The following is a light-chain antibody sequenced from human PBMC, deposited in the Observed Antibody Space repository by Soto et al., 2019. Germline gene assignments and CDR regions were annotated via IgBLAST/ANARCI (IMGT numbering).Light chain of an antibody. J-gene: IGLJ1*01. Sequence: QSVLTQPASVSGSPGQSITFSCTGTSSDIGVYNYVSWYQQHPGKAPKLMIYEANNRPSGVSNRFSGSKSGNTASLTISGLQAEDEADYYCSSYTTSNTYVFGTGTKVTV. V-gene: IGLV2-14*01. CDR1: SSDIGVYNY. CDR3: SSYTTSNTYV. CDR2: EAN.